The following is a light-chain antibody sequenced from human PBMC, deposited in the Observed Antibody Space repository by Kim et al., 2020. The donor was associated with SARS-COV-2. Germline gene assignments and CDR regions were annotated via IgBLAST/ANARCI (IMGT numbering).Light chain of an antibody. CDR2: KAS. V-gene: IGKV1-5*03. J-gene: IGKJ4*01. Sequence: DIQMTQSPSTLSASVGDRVTITCRASQSIGRWLAWYQQKPGKAPKLLIYKASNLESGVPSRFSGSGSGTEFTLTISSLQPDDFATYYCEQYDRYPLTFGGGTKVDIK. CDR3: EQYDRYPLT. CDR1: QSIGRW.